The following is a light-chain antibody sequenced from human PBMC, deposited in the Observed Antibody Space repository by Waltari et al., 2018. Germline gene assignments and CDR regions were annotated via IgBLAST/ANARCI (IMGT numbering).Light chain of an antibody. CDR2: KAS. CDR1: QSISNW. Sequence: IQMTQSPSTLSASVGDRVTIPCRASQSISNWLAWYQQKPGKAPILLIYKASILKSGVPSRFSGSGSGTQFTLTISSLQPGDFATYYCQQYNTYSSFGQGTKLEIK. V-gene: IGKV1-5*03. CDR3: QQYNTYSS. J-gene: IGKJ2*01.